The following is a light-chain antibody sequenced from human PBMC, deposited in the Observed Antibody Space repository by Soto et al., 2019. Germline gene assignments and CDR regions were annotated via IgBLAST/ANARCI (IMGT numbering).Light chain of an antibody. V-gene: IGKV3-20*01. Sequence: EIVMTQSPATLSVSPGERATFSCRASQSVSSKLAWYQQKPGQAPRLLIYGASSRATGIPDRFSGSGSGTDFTLTISRLEPEDFAVYYCQQYGSSPTFGQGTRLEI. CDR2: GAS. CDR3: QQYGSSPT. CDR1: QSVSSK. J-gene: IGKJ5*01.